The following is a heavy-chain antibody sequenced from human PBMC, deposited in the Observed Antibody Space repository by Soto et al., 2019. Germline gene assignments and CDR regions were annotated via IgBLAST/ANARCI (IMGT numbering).Heavy chain of an antibody. J-gene: IGHJ6*02. D-gene: IGHD6-13*01. CDR2: ISGNGEII. V-gene: IGHV3-11*01. CDR3: ARGGQQLHGMDV. CDR1: GFTFSDYY. Sequence: PGGSLRLSCAASGFTFSDYYIHWIRRAPGKGLEWISYISGNGEIIQYAASAMGRFTISRDNAENSLYLQMNSLRAEDTAVYYCARGGQQLHGMDVWGQGTTVTVSS.